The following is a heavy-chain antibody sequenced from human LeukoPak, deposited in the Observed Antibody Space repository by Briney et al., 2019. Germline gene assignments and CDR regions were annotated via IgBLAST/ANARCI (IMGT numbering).Heavy chain of an antibody. Sequence: GGSLRLSCAASGFSFSTSWMTWVRQAPGKGLEWVANIKQDGSEEYYVDSVKGRFTISRDNAKNSLYLQMNSLRAEDTAVYYCARDPYYSSGSYYAAFDIWGQGTMVTVSS. CDR1: GFSFSTSW. V-gene: IGHV3-7*01. CDR3: ARDPYYSSGSYYAAFDI. CDR2: IKQDGSEE. D-gene: IGHD3-22*01. J-gene: IGHJ3*02.